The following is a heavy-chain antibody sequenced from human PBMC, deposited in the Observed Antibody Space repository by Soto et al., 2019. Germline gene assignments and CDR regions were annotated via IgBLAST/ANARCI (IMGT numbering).Heavy chain of an antibody. CDR2: ISAYNGNT. Sequence: GASVKVCCKASGYTFTSYGISWVRQAPGQGLEWMGWISAYNGNTNYAQKLQGRVTMTTDTSTSTAYMELRSLRSDDTAVYYCARVQPRVGYSGYDQDYWGQGTLVTVSS. CDR3: ARVQPRVGYSGYDQDY. J-gene: IGHJ4*02. D-gene: IGHD5-12*01. V-gene: IGHV1-18*01. CDR1: GYTFTSYG.